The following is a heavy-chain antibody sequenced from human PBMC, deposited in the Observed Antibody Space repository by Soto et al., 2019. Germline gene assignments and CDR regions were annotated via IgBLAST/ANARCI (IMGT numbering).Heavy chain of an antibody. J-gene: IGHJ6*02. D-gene: IGHD2-2*01. CDR1: GGTFSSYA. CDR2: ISAYNGNT. V-gene: IGHV1-18*01. CDR3: ARDSWVGYCSSTSCYVFRYYYGMDV. Sequence: GASVKVSCKASGGTFSSYAISWVRQAPGQGLEWMGWISAYNGNTNYAQKLQGRVTMTTDTSTSTAYMELRSLRSDDTAVYYCARDSWVGYCSSTSCYVFRYYYGMDVWGQGTTVTVSS.